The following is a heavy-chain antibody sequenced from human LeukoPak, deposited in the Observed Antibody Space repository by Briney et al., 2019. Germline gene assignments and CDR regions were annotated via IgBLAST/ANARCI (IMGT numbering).Heavy chain of an antibody. D-gene: IGHD6-13*01. CDR2: IRYDGSNK. V-gene: IGHV3-30*02. CDR3: AKVSVVAAAGKANYYYYMDV. J-gene: IGHJ6*03. Sequence: GGSLRLSCAASGFTFSSYGMHWVRQAPGKGLEWVAFIRYDGSNKYYADSVKGRFTISRDNSKNTLYLQMNSLRAEDTAVYYCAKVSVVAAAGKANYYYYMDVWGKGTTVTVSS. CDR1: GFTFSSYG.